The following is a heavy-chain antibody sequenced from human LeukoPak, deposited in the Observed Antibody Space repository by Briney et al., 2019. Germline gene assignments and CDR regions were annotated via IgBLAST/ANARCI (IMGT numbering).Heavy chain of an antibody. CDR3: ARDWVAAAANDAFDI. J-gene: IGHJ3*02. Sequence: GGSLRLSCAASGFTFSSHSMNWVRQAPGKGLEWVSSISSSSSYIYYADSVKGRFTISRDNAKNSLYLQMNSLRAEDTAVYYCARDWVAAAANDAFDIWGQGTMVTVSS. CDR1: GFTFSSHS. D-gene: IGHD6-13*01. V-gene: IGHV3-21*01. CDR2: ISSSSSYI.